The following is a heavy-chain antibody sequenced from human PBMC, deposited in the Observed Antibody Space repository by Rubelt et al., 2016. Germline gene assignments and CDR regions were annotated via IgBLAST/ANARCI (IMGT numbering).Heavy chain of an antibody. CDR1: GGFFSGYY. V-gene: IGHV4-34*01. Sequence: QVQLQESGPGLVKPSETLSLTCAVYGGFFSGYYWSWIRQPPGKGLEWIGEINHSGSTNYNPSLKGRVTLSVDTSKNQFSLKLSAVTAADTAVYYCARALYSSSSDVGYWGQGTLVTVSS. CDR3: ARALYSSSSDVGY. D-gene: IGHD6-6*01. J-gene: IGHJ4*02. CDR2: INHSGST.